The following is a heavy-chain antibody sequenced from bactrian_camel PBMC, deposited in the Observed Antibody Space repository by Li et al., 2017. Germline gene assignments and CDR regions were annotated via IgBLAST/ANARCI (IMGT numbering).Heavy chain of an antibody. Sequence: QVQLVESGGKSVQTGGSLRLSCEVSDSSDSNYCMAWFRQAPGKEREGVASIDNEGEIRYGDAVKGRFTISKDNAENTLYLQMNSLKPEDTAMYYCTASDWARYSSGGPRSYEYRHWGQGTQVTVS. CDR3: TASDWARYSSGGPRSYEYRH. D-gene: IGHD2*01. CDR2: IDNEGEI. J-gene: IGHJ4*01. V-gene: IGHV3S26*01. CDR1: DSSDSNYC.